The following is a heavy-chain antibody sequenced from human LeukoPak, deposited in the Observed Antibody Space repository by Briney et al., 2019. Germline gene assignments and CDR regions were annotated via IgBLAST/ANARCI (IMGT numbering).Heavy chain of an antibody. CDR3: ARDDVLSLGISFDL. V-gene: IGHV3-48*03. Sequence: QPGGSLRLSCAASGFTFTTYEMNWARQAPGKGLEWVSYISGSGSSIYYADSVEGRFTISRDNAKHSLYLQMNSRRGEDTAVYYCARDDVLSLGISFDLWGRGTLVTVSS. CDR1: GFTFTTYE. J-gene: IGHJ2*01. CDR2: ISGSGSSI. D-gene: IGHD3-10*02.